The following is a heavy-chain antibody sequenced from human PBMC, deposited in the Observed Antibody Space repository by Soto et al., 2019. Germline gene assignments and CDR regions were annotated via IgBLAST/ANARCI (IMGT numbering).Heavy chain of an antibody. J-gene: IGHJ3*02. V-gene: IGHV5-51*01. CDR2: IYPGDSDT. CDR3: ARRGYSGSKLTGVAFDI. D-gene: IGHD1-26*01. CDR1: GYSFTSYW. Sequence: GESLKISCKGSGYSFTSYWIGWVCQMPGKGLEWMGIIYPGDSDTRYSPSFQGQVTISADKSISTAYLQWSSLKASDTAMYYCARRGYSGSKLTGVAFDIWGQGTMVTVSS.